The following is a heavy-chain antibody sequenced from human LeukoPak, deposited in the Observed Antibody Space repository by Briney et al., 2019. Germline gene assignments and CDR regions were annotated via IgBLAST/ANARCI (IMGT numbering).Heavy chain of an antibody. Sequence: SVKVSCKASGFTFTSSAVQWVRQARGQRLEWIGWIVVCSGNTNYAQKFQERVTITRDMSTSTAYMELSSLRSEDTAVYYCAAEIGDSGSYLYYFDYWGQGTLVTVSS. CDR3: AAEIGDSGSYLYYFDY. D-gene: IGHD1-26*01. CDR1: GFTFTSSA. CDR2: IVVCSGNT. J-gene: IGHJ4*02. V-gene: IGHV1-58*01.